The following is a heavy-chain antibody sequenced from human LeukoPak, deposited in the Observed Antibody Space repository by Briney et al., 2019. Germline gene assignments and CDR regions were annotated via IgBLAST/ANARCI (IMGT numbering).Heavy chain of an antibody. CDR2: NNGDGSTT. D-gene: IGHD2-15*01. Sequence: GGSLRLSCVASGFILSGYWMYWVRQAPGKGLMYISRNNGDGSTTNYADVVKGRFTMPRDNVKNTLYLQMNSLRVEDTAVYYCARDPRNVGLAPWGQGTLVTVSS. CDR3: ARDPRNVGLAP. CDR1: GFILSGYW. J-gene: IGHJ5*02. V-gene: IGHV3-74*01.